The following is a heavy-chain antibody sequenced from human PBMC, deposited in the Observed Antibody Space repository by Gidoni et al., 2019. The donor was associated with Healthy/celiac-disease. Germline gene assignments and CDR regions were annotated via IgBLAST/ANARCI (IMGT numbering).Heavy chain of an antibody. Sequence: EVQLVESGGGLVQPGGSLRLYCAASGFTFSTYSMNWVRQAPGKGLECVSYISSSSSTIYYADSVKGRFTISRDNAKNSLYLQMNSLRDEDTAVYYCARDGGYYDFWSGYYLDYYYGMDVWGQGTTVTVSS. CDR1: GFTFSTYS. V-gene: IGHV3-48*02. J-gene: IGHJ6*02. CDR3: ARDGGYYDFWSGYYLDYYYGMDV. CDR2: ISSSSSTI. D-gene: IGHD3-3*01.